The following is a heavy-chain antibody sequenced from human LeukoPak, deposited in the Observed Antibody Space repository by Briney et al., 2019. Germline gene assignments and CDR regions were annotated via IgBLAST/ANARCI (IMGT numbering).Heavy chain of an antibody. Sequence: SQTLSLTCTVSGGSISSGDYYWSWIRQLPGKGLEWIGYIYYSGSTYYNPSLKSRVTISVDTSKNQFSLKLSSVTAADTAVYYCARGPYYYGSGSSPFDYWGQGTLVTVSS. CDR2: IYYSGST. V-gene: IGHV4-30-4*01. J-gene: IGHJ4*02. CDR1: GGSISSGDYY. D-gene: IGHD3-10*01. CDR3: ARGPYYYGSGSSPFDY.